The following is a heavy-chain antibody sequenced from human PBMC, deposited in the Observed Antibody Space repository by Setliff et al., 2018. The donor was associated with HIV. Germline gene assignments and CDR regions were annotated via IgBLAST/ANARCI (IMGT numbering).Heavy chain of an antibody. J-gene: IGHJ3*02. CDR2: ISGVNGNT. CDR1: GYSLARYG. Sequence: WASVKVSCKASGYSLARYGLSWVRQAPGQGLEWMGWISGVNGNTKYAQSFQDRVAMTTETATSKAYMEMRSLRSDDTAVYFCARVPYRSAWFSGGHDAFDIWGQGTMVTVSS. CDR3: ARVPYRSAWFSGGHDAFDI. D-gene: IGHD6-19*01. V-gene: IGHV1-18*01.